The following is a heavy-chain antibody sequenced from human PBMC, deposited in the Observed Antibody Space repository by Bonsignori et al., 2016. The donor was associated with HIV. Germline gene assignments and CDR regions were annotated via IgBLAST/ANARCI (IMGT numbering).Heavy chain of an antibody. J-gene: IGHJ3*02. CDR3: ARGVDWGPDWGLDAFDI. V-gene: IGHV4-59*01. Sequence: WIRQPPGKGLEWIGYAYHRGNSNYNPSLKSRVTISVDTSKNQISLRLSSVTAADAAVYHCARGVDWGPDWGLDAFDIWGQGTMVTVSS. D-gene: IGHD7-27*01. CDR2: AYHRGNS.